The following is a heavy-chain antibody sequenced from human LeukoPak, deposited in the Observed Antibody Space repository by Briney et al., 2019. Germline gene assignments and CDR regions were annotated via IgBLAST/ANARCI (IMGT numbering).Heavy chain of an antibody. J-gene: IGHJ4*02. V-gene: IGHV3-73*01. CDR1: GFTFSGSA. CDR2: IRSKANSYAT. CDR3: TRHVAGPDY. Sequence: PGGSLRLSCAASGFTFSGSAMHWLRQSSGEGREWVGRIRSKANSYATAYAASVKGRFTISIDDSKNTAYLHMNSLKTEDTAVYYCTRHVAGPDYWGQGTLVTVSS. D-gene: IGHD2-15*01.